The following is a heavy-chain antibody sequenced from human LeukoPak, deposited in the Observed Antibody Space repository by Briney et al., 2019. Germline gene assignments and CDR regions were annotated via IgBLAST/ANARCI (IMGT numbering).Heavy chain of an antibody. Sequence: PGGSLRLSCAASGFTYSDYYMSWIRQAPGKGLEWVSYISSSGSTIYYADSVKGRFTISRDNAKNSLYLQMNSLRAEDTAVYYCARAHPHYYDSSGYPIGPKFDYWGQGTLVTVSS. J-gene: IGHJ4*02. V-gene: IGHV3-11*01. CDR3: ARAHPHYYDSSGYPIGPKFDY. D-gene: IGHD3-22*01. CDR2: ISSSGSTI. CDR1: GFTYSDYY.